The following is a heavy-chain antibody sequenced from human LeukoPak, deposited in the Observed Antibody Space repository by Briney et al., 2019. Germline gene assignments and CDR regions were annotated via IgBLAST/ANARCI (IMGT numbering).Heavy chain of an antibody. J-gene: IGHJ6*03. CDR2: IKQDGSEK. D-gene: IGHD6-19*01. V-gene: IGHV3-7*01. Sequence: QTGGSLRLSCATSGFTFTYYWMNWIRQAPGKGLEWVANIKQDGSEKYYVDSVKGRFTISRDNAKNSLYLQMNSLRTEDTAVYYCVRDNSGWYRPALGRETAYYYYYYMDVWGKGTTVTVSS. CDR1: GFTFTYYW. CDR3: VRDNSGWYRPALGRETAYYYYYYMDV.